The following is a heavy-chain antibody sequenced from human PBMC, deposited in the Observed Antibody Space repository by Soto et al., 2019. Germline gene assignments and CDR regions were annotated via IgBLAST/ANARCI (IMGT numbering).Heavy chain of an antibody. CDR3: ARGSTHHFWSGYSYSAMYX. D-gene: IGHD3-3*02. J-gene: IGHJ6*02. V-gene: IGHV3-7*03. CDR1: GFSFRSYW. CDR2: INKDGSEK. Sequence: SGGSLRLSCAASGFSFRSYWLNWVRQAPGKGLEWVSNINKDGSEKYYVYSVKVRFTISRDNAKNSLYLQMNGLRVEDTAVYYCARGSTHHFWSGYSYSAMYXWGQGPMVTVS.